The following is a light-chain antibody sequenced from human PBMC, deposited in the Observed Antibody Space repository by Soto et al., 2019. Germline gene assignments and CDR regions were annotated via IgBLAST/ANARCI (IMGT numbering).Light chain of an antibody. CDR2: GAS. Sequence: EIVMTPSPATLSVSPGERATLSSRAGQNIHTNLAWYQQKPGEAPRLLIYGASPRATGIPARFSGSGSGTEFTLTISSLQSEDFAVYYCQQYNNWPPITFSQGTRLEIK. CDR3: QQYNNWPPIT. J-gene: IGKJ5*01. CDR1: QNIHTN. V-gene: IGKV3-15*01.